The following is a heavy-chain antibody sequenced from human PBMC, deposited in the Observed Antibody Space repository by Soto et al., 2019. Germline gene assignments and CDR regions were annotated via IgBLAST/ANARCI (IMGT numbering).Heavy chain of an antibody. CDR2: IWYDGSNK. CDR3: AASPDDSRGYYYYGMDV. J-gene: IGHJ6*02. CDR1: GFTFSSYG. V-gene: IGHV3-33*01. Sequence: GGSLRLSCAASGFTFSSYGMHWVRQAPGKGLEWVAVIWYDGSNKYYADSVKGRFTISRDNSKNTLYLQMNSLRAEDTAAYYCAASPDDSRGYYYYGMDVWGQGTTVTV. D-gene: IGHD3-3*01.